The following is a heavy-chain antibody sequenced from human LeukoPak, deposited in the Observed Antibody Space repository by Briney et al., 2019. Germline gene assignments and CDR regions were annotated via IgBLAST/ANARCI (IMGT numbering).Heavy chain of an antibody. J-gene: IGHJ4*02. CDR1: GFSFSNAW. CDR3: TTVRSCFFDY. CDR2: IKSKIDGGTT. Sequence: GGSLRLSCAASGFSFSNAWINWVRQAPGKGLEWVGRIKSKIDGGTTDYAAPVKGRFTISRDDSRNTLYLQMNSLKTEDTAVYYCTTVRSCFFDYWGQGTLVTVSS. D-gene: IGHD3-16*01. V-gene: IGHV3-15*01.